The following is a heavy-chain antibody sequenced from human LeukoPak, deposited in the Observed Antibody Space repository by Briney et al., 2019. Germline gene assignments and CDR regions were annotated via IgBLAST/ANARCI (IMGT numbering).Heavy chain of an antibody. CDR2: ISYDGSNK. J-gene: IGHJ4*02. V-gene: IGHV3-30-3*01. D-gene: IGHD4-17*01. CDR1: GFTFSSYA. Sequence: GGSLRLSCAASGFTFSSYAMHWVRQAPGKGLEWVAVISYDGSNKYYADSVKGRFTISRDNSKNTLYLQMNSLRAEDTAVYYCARGDYGRFIDYWAREPWSPSPQ. CDR3: ARGDYGRFIDY.